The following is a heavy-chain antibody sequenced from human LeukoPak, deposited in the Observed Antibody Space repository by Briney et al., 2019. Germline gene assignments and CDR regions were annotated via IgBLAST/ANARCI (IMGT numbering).Heavy chain of an antibody. D-gene: IGHD3-10*01. CDR3: ARLFGSGSQKNAFDI. CDR1: GGSISSSSYY. V-gene: IGHV4-39*07. Sequence: KPSETLSLTCTVSGGSISSSSYYWGWIRQPPGKGLEWIGSIYYSGSTYYIPSLKSRVTISVDTSKNQFSLKLSSVTAADTAVYYCARLFGSGSQKNAFDIWGQGTMVTVSS. J-gene: IGHJ3*02. CDR2: IYYSGST.